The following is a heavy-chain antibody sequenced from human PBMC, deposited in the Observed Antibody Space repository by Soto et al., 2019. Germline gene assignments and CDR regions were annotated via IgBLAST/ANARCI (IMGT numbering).Heavy chain of an antibody. CDR3: ARVSDEEQWLGTFDY. D-gene: IGHD6-19*01. Sequence: QVQLVESGGGVVQPGRSLRLSCAASGFTFSSYAMHWVRQAPGKGLEWVAVISYDGSNKYYADSVKGRFTISRDNSKNTLYLQMNSLRAEDTAVYYCARVSDEEQWLGTFDYWGQGTLVTVSS. V-gene: IGHV3-30-3*01. J-gene: IGHJ4*02. CDR2: ISYDGSNK. CDR1: GFTFSSYA.